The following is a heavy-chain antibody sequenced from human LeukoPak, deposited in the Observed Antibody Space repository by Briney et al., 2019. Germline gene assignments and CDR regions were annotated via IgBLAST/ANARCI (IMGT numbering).Heavy chain of an antibody. CDR3: ARVYRDGYND. CDR2: IIPIFGTA. V-gene: IGHV1-69*13. D-gene: IGHD5-24*01. CDR1: GGTFSSYA. Sequence: GASVKVSCKASGGTFSSYAISWVRQAPGQGLEWMGGIIPIFGTANYAQKFQGRVTITADESTSTAHMELSSLRSEDTAVYYCARVYRDGYNDWGQGTLVTVSS. J-gene: IGHJ4*02.